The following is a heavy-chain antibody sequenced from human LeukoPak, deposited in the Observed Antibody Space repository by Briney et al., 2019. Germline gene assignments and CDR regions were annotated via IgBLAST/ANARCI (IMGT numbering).Heavy chain of an antibody. CDR1: GFTFSSYA. J-gene: IGHJ6*02. CDR3: AKDIVVVTAILTGYYYYGMDV. V-gene: IGHV3-23*01. CDR2: ISGSGGST. Sequence: PGGSLRLSCAASGFTFSSYAMSWVRQAPGKGLEWVSAISGSGGSTYYADSVKGRFTISRDNSKNTLYLQMNSLRAEDTAVYYCAKDIVVVTAILTGYYYYGMDVWGQGTTVTVSS. D-gene: IGHD2-21*02.